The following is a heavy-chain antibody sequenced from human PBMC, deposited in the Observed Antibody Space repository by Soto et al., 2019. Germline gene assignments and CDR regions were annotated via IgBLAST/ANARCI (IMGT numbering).Heavy chain of an antibody. J-gene: IGHJ4*02. CDR1: GGSTSSGGYS. V-gene: IGHV4-30-2*01. CDR3: ARGGILPDY. Sequence: QLQLQESGSGLVKPSQTLSLTCAVSGGSTSSGGYSWSWLRQPPGKGLEWIGYISHSGSTYYNPSLKSRVTIAVDTSKNHFSLRLSSVTAADTAVYYCARGGILPDYWGQGTLVTVSS. CDR2: ISHSGST. D-gene: IGHD3-3*01.